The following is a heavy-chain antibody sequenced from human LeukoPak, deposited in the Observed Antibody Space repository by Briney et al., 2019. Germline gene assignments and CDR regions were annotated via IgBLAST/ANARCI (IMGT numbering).Heavy chain of an antibody. V-gene: IGHV4-61*02. Sequence: PSQTLSLTCTVSGGSINNGNHFWTWIRQPAGKGLEWIGRIFTGGSTNYNPSLKSRVTISVDTSKNQFSLKLNSVTAADTAVYYCARSYASGRSDLDSWGQGTLVTVSS. CDR3: ARSYASGRSDLDS. CDR2: IFTGGST. CDR1: GGSINNGNHF. D-gene: IGHD3-10*01. J-gene: IGHJ4*02.